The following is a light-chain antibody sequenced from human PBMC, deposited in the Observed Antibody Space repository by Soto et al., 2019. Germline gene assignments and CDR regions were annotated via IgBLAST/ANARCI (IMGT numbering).Light chain of an antibody. CDR2: DES. V-gene: IGKV3-11*01. Sequence: EIVLTQSPATLSLSPGERATLSCRASQSISSQLAWYQQKPGQAPRLLICDESTRATGIPARFSGSGSGTDFTLTISSLEPEDFAVYYCQQRSSWPLSFGGGTKVEIK. J-gene: IGKJ4*02. CDR3: QQRSSWPLS. CDR1: QSISSQ.